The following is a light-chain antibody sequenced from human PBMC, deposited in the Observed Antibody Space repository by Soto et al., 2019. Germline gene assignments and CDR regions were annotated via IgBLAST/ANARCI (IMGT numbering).Light chain of an antibody. CDR3: SSYISSSTFYV. J-gene: IGLJ1*01. CDR2: DVS. Sequence: QSVLTKPASVSGSHGHSSTISCTGTSSDVGSYNLVSWYQQHPGKAPKLMIYDVSNRPSGVSNRFSGSKSGNTASLTISGLQAEDEADYYYSSYISSSTFYVFGTGTKVTVL. CDR1: SSDVGSYNL. V-gene: IGLV2-14*02.